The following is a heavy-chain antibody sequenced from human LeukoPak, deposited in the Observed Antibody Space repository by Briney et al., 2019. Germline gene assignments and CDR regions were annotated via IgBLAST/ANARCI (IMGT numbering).Heavy chain of an antibody. V-gene: IGHV1-69*05. Sequence: ASVKVSCKASGGTFSSYAISWVRQAPGQGLEWMGGLIPIFGTANYAQKFQGRVTITTDESTSTAYMELSSLRSEDTAVYYCASSWGYYDSSGYYERYNWFDPWGQGTLVTVSS. CDR1: GGTFSSYA. CDR2: LIPIFGTA. J-gene: IGHJ5*02. CDR3: ASSWGYYDSSGYYERYNWFDP. D-gene: IGHD3-22*01.